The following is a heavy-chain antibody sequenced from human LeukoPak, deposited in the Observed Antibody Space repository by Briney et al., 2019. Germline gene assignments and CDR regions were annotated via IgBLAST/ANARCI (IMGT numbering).Heavy chain of an antibody. Sequence: GGSLRLPCAASGFTFSSYSMNWVRQAPGKGLEWVSYISSSGNTIYYADSVKGRFTISRDNAKNSLYLQMNSLRDEDTALYYCVTDTSMGGLFDYWGQGTLVTVSS. J-gene: IGHJ4*02. V-gene: IGHV3-48*02. D-gene: IGHD5-18*01. CDR1: GFTFSSYS. CDR2: ISSSGNTI. CDR3: VTDTSMGGLFDY.